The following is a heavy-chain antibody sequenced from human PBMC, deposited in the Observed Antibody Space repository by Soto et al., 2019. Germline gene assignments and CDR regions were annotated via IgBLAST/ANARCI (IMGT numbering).Heavy chain of an antibody. CDR3: ARESDIAVAGYNWFDP. CDR2: MNPNSGNT. CDR1: GYTFTSYD. D-gene: IGHD6-19*01. V-gene: IGHV1-8*01. Sequence: GASLKVSCKASGYTFTSYDINWVRQATGQGLEYLGWMNPNSGNTGYVQKFQGRVTMTRDTSISTAYMELSSLRSEDTAVYYCARESDIAVAGYNWFDPWGQGTLVTVPQ. J-gene: IGHJ5*02.